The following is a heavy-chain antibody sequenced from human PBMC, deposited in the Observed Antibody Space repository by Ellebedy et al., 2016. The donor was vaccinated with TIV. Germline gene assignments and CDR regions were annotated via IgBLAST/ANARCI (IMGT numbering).Heavy chain of an antibody. V-gene: IGHV3-53*01. CDR3: ARDLGNSGSPDY. D-gene: IGHD1-26*01. CDR2: IYSGGST. J-gene: IGHJ4*02. Sequence: GESLKISXAASGFTVSSNYMSWVRQAPGKGLEWVSVIYSGGSTYYADSVKGRFTISRDNSKNTLYLQMNSLRAEDTAVYYCARDLGNSGSPDYWGQGTLVTVSS. CDR1: GFTVSSNY.